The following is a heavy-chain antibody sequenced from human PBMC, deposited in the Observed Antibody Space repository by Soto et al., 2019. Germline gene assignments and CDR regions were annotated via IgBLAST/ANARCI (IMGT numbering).Heavy chain of an antibody. CDR1: GYTFTGYY. Sequence: QVQLVQSGTEVKRPGDSVKVSCKASGYTFTGYYVHWVQQAPGQGLEWMGWIKTNSGDTCLAQRFQGRVNMTRDTAIGTANMVLRGVSADDTAEYYCAKGGAIVAAGTRVYLYNAMDVWGQGTTVTVSS. CDR2: IKTNSGDT. V-gene: IGHV1-2*02. J-gene: IGHJ6*02. D-gene: IGHD1-26*01. CDR3: AKGGAIVAAGTRVYLYNAMDV.